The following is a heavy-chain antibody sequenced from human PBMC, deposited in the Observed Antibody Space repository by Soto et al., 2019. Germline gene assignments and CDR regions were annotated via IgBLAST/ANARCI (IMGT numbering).Heavy chain of an antibody. D-gene: IGHD1-26*01. J-gene: IGHJ4*02. V-gene: IGHV3-74*01. Sequence: GGSLRLSCAASGFTFSSYWMHWVRQTPEKGLVWVSHINGGGSKTTYADSVKGRFTISRDNAKNTLYLQMNSLRAEDTAIYYCVRDDIGVGLAYWGMGTLVTVSS. CDR2: INGGGSKT. CDR1: GFTFSSYW. CDR3: VRDDIGVGLAY.